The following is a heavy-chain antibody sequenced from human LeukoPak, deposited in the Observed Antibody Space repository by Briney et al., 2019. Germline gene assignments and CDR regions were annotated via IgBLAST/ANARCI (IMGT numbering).Heavy chain of an antibody. J-gene: IGHJ4*02. Sequence: ASVKVSCKVSGYTLTELSMHWVRQAPGKGLEWMGGFDPEDGETIYAQKFQGRVTMTEDTSTDTAYMELSSLRSEDTAVYYCATTAGDYSDRLRYDYWGQGTLVTVSS. CDR2: FDPEDGET. V-gene: IGHV1-24*01. CDR3: ATTAGDYSDRLRYDY. D-gene: IGHD4-17*01. CDR1: GYTLTELS.